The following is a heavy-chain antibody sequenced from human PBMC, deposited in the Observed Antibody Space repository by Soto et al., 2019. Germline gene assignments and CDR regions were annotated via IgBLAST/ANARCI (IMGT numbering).Heavy chain of an antibody. Sequence: PSETLALTCTVSGGSIRSGGYYWSWIRQHPGKGLEWIGYIYYSGSTYYNPSLKSRVTISVDTSKNQFSLKLSSVTAADTAVYYCARAAYCGGDGYSYFQHWRQGTLVTVTS. J-gene: IGHJ1*01. CDR3: ARAAYCGGDGYSYFQH. V-gene: IGHV4-31*03. CDR2: IYYSGST. CDR1: GGSIRSGGYY. D-gene: IGHD2-21*02.